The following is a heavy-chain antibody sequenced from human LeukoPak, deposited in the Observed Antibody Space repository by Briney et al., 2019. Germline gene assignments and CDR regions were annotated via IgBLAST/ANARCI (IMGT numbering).Heavy chain of an antibody. J-gene: IGHJ4*02. D-gene: IGHD6-13*01. V-gene: IGHV3-23*01. Sequence: GGSLRLSCAASGFTFSSYAMSWVRQAPGKGLEWVSAISGSGGSTYYADSVKGRFTISRDNSKNTLYLQMNSLRAEDTAVYYCAKGNTIGRRRPAAAFDYWGQGTLVTVSS. CDR3: AKGNTIGRRRPAAAFDY. CDR2: ISGSGGST. CDR1: GFTFSSYA.